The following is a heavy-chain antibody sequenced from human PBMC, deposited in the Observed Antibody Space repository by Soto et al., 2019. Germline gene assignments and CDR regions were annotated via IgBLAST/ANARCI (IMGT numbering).Heavy chain of an antibody. CDR2: ISAYNGNT. J-gene: IGHJ5*02. Sequence: GASVKVSCKASGYTFTSYGISWVRQAPGQGLEWMGWISAYNGNTNYAQKLQGRVTMTTDTSTSTAYMELRSLRSDDTAVYYCARAFIVVVTAIKADWFDPWGQGTLVTVSS. V-gene: IGHV1-18*01. D-gene: IGHD2-21*02. CDR3: ARAFIVVVTAIKADWFDP. CDR1: GYTFTSYG.